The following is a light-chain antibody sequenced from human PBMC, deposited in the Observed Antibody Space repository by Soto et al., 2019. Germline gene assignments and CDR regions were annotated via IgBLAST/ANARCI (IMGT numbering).Light chain of an antibody. J-gene: IGKJ4*01. CDR1: QSIYKW. V-gene: IGKV1-5*01. CDR3: QQYNSFPLT. Sequence: DIQMTQSPSTLSASIGDTVTISCRASQSIYKWLAWYQQKPQKAPKVLIFEAAGLESGVSSRFRGSGSGTEFTLTISGLQPYDLATYSCQQYNSFPLTFGGGTTVEL. CDR2: EAA.